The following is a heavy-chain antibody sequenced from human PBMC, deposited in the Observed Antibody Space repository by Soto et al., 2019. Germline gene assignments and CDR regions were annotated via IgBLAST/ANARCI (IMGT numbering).Heavy chain of an antibody. J-gene: IGHJ6*03. D-gene: IGHD2-8*01. Sequence: ASVKVSCKASGYTFTGYYMHWVRQAPGQGLEWMGWINPNSGGTNYAQKFQGWVTMTRDTSISTAYMELSRLRSDDTAVYYCARESREAYMLSYYYYYMDVWGKGTTVTVSS. CDR3: ARESREAYMLSYYYYYMDV. CDR2: INPNSGGT. V-gene: IGHV1-2*04. CDR1: GYTFTGYY.